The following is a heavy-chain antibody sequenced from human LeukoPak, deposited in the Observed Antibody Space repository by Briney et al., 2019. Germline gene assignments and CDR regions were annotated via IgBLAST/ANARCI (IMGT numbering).Heavy chain of an antibody. CDR3: ARHVPYTSSWYFDS. V-gene: IGHV5-10-1*01. Sequence: GESLKISCKGSGYSFSSYWITWVRQMPGKGLEWMGRIDPSDSYTNYSPSFQGRVTISADKSISTAYLQWSSLKASDTAVYYCARHVPYTSSWYFDSWGQGTLVTVSS. D-gene: IGHD6-13*01. CDR2: IDPSDSYT. J-gene: IGHJ4*02. CDR1: GYSFSSYW.